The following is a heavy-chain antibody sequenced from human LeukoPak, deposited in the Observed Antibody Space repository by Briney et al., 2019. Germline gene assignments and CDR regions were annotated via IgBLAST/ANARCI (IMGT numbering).Heavy chain of an antibody. Sequence: ASVKVSCKASGYTFAGYYMHWVRQAPGQGLEWMGWINPNNGGTKYAQKFQGWVTMTRDTSINASYMELSRLKSDDTAVYYCARGYCSGGSCYSFDNWGQGTLVTVSS. D-gene: IGHD2-15*01. J-gene: IGHJ4*02. CDR3: ARGYCSGGSCYSFDN. V-gene: IGHV1-2*04. CDR2: INPNNGGT. CDR1: GYTFAGYY.